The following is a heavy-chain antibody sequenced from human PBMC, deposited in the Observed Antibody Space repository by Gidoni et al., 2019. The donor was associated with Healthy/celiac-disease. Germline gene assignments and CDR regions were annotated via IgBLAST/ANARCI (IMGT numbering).Heavy chain of an antibody. CDR2: IYYSMSS. V-gene: IGHV4-59*01. D-gene: IGHD3-3*01. Sequence: QVQLQESGPGLVKPSETLSLTCTVSGGSISSYYWRWIRQPPWKGLEWIGYIYYSMSSNYNPSLKSRVTISVDTSKNQFSLKLSSVTAADTAVYYCARVTYYDFWSGYPNWFDPWGQGTLVTVSS. CDR1: GGSISSYY. CDR3: ARVTYYDFWSGYPNWFDP. J-gene: IGHJ5*02.